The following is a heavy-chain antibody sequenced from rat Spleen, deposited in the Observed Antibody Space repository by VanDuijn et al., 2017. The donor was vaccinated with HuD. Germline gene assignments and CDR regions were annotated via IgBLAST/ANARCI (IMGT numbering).Heavy chain of an antibody. J-gene: IGHJ3*01. CDR1: GSTFSNYD. V-gene: IGHV5S13*01. CDR2: ISTDGDNN. Sequence: EVQLMESGGGVVQPGRSLKISCVVSGSTFSNYDMAWVRQAPTKGLEWIASISTDGDNNYYRDSVKGRFTISRDNAKNTQYLQMDSLKSEDTATYYCARHGGLRNWFAYWGQGTLVTVSS. CDR3: ARHGGLRNWFAY. D-gene: IGHD1-11*01.